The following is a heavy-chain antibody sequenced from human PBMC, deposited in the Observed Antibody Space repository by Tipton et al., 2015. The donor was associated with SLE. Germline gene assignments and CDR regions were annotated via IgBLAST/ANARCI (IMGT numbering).Heavy chain of an antibody. J-gene: IGHJ6*02. D-gene: IGHD3-10*01. CDR3: ARLLWFRVYYYGMDV. Sequence: QLVQSGGGLVQPGGSLRLSCAASGFTFSSYDMHWVRQATGKGLEWVSAIGTAGDTYYPGSVKGRFTISRDNAKNTLYLQMNSLRAEDTAVYYCARLLWFRVYYYGMDVWGQGTTVTVSS. CDR2: IGTAGDT. CDR1: GFTFSSYD. V-gene: IGHV3-13*01.